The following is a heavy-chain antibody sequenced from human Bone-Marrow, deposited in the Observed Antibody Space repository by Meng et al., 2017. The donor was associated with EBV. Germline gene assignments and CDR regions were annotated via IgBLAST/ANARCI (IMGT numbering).Heavy chain of an antibody. J-gene: IGHJ4*02. D-gene: IGHD2-21*01. CDR2: IYWDDDK. CDR1: GFSLSTPGVG. Sequence: QIHLKESGPTLVKPTQTLTLPSTFSGFSLSTPGVGVGWIRQPPGEALEWLAVIYWDDDKRYSPSLKSRLTITKDTSKQQVVLTMTNMDPVDTATYYCAHRRDYSYFDYWGQGTLVTVSS. V-gene: IGHV2-5*02. CDR3: AHRRDYSYFDY.